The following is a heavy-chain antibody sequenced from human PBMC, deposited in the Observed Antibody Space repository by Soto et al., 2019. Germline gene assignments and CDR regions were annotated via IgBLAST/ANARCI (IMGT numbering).Heavy chain of an antibody. J-gene: IGHJ5*02. V-gene: IGHV3-23*01. CDR1: GFTFSDYA. CDR2: ISGSGGST. Sequence: EVQLLESGGGLVQPGGSLRLSCEASGFTFSDYAMAWVRQAPGKGLEWVSAISGSGGSTYYADSVKGRFTISRDNSGNTLYLQMSSLSAEDTAVYYCAKTGHIVLVPADKNWFDPWGQGTLVTVSS. D-gene: IGHD2-2*01. CDR3: AKTGHIVLVPADKNWFDP.